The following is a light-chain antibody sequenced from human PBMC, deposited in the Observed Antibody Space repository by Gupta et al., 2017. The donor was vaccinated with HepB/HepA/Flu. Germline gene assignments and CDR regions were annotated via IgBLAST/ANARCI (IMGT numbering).Light chain of an antibody. CDR2: GAS. CDR1: QSVSSTY. J-gene: IGKJ2*01. V-gene: IGKV3-20*01. Sequence: EIVLTQSPGTLSLSPGERDTLSCRASQSVSSTYLAWYQQKPGQAPRLLIYGASSRATGIPDRFSGSGSGTEFTLTISRLEPEDFAVYYCQQEGSSPYTFGQGTNLEIK. CDR3: QQEGSSPYT.